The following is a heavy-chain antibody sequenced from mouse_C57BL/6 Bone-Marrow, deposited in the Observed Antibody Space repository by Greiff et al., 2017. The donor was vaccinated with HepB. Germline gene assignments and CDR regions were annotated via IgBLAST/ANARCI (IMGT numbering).Heavy chain of an antibody. CDR2: IYPGGGYT. J-gene: IGHJ2*01. CDR1: GYTFTNYW. Sequence: VQLQQSGAELVRPGTSVKMSCKASGYTFTNYWIGWAKQRPGHGLEWIGDIYPGGGYTNYNEKFKGKATLTADKSSSTAYMQFSSLTSEDSAIYYCARSLHYYGSSYYFDYWGLGTTLTVSS. CDR3: ARSLHYYGSSYYFDY. V-gene: IGHV1-63*01. D-gene: IGHD1-1*01.